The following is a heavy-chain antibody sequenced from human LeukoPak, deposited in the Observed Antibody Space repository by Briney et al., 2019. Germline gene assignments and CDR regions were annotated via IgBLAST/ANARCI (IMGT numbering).Heavy chain of an antibody. D-gene: IGHD2-2*01. CDR3: AREKYCSGSSCYALFDP. Sequence: PGGSLRLSCAASGVTFSGYSMNWVRQAPGKGLEWVSAITATSLHIYYADSVKGRFTISRDNAKNSLYLQMNSLRAEDTAVYYCAREKYCSGSSCYALFDPWGQGTLVTVSS. V-gene: IGHV3-21*01. J-gene: IGHJ5*02. CDR2: ITATSLHI. CDR1: GVTFSGYS.